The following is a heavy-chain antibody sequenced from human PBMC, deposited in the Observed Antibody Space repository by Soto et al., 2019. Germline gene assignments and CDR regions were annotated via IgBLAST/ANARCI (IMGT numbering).Heavy chain of an antibody. Sequence: SETLSLTCTVSGDSISSFYWSWIRQPPGKGLEWIGYIYYSGSTNYNPSLKSRVTISVDTSKNQFSMKLSSVTAADTAVYYGARAADTSGWYHRCWGQGTLVTFSS. CDR2: IYYSGST. V-gene: IGHV4-59*08. CDR3: ARAADTSGWYHRC. CDR1: GDSISSFY. J-gene: IGHJ4*02. D-gene: IGHD6-19*01.